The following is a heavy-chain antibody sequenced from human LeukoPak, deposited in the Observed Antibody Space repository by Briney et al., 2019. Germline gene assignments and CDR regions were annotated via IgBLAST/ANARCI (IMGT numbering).Heavy chain of an antibody. J-gene: IGHJ4*02. CDR3: ARLRGIVGATTGFDY. Sequence: SETLSLTCTVSGGSISSYYWSWIRQPPGKGLEWIGYIYYSGSTNYNPSLKSRVTISVDTSKNQFPLKLSSVTAADTAVYYCARLRGIVGATTGFDYWGQGTLVTVSS. V-gene: IGHV4-59*08. CDR2: IYYSGST. CDR1: GGSISSYY. D-gene: IGHD1-26*01.